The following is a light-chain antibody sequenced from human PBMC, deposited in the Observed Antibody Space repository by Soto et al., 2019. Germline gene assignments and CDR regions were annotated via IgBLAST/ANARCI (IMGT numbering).Light chain of an antibody. V-gene: IGKV3-15*01. CDR2: GAS. CDR3: QQYNTVPRT. Sequence: TVMTQSPAPLSMSPGDRAALSCRASLNVSTNMAWYQQKPGQAPRLLIYGASIRATGVPARFTGSGSGTEFTLTINNLQSEDFAVYYCQQYNTVPRTFGRGTRVEV. J-gene: IGKJ1*01. CDR1: LNVSTN.